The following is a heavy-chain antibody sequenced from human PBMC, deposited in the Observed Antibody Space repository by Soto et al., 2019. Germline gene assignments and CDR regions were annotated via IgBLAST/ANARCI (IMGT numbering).Heavy chain of an antibody. V-gene: IGHV2-26*01. CDR3: ARTVARMNLDY. CDR1: GFSLSNARMG. CDR2: IFSNDET. D-gene: IGHD2-21*01. J-gene: IGHJ4*02. Sequence: QVTLKESGPVLVKPTETLTLTCTVSGFSLSNARMGVSWIRQPPGKALEWLAHIFSNDETAYSTSLKTKLTISKDTSKSQVVLTMGNMDPVDTATYYCARTVARMNLDYWGQGTLVTVSS.